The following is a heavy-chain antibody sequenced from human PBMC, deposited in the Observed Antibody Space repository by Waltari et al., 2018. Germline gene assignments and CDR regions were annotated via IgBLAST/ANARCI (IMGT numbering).Heavy chain of an antibody. V-gene: IGHV3-48*03. D-gene: IGHD3-10*01. CDR1: GFTFSSYE. CDR2: ISSGGSNI. CDR3: TRERSVTGKGNLDY. J-gene: IGHJ4*02. Sequence: EVQLVESGGGLVQTGGSLRLSCAASGFTFSSYEMNWVRQAPGKGREWVSYISSGGSNIFYAESVKGRFTISRDNAKNSLYLQMNSLRVEDTAVYYCTRERSVTGKGNLDYWGQGTLVTVSS.